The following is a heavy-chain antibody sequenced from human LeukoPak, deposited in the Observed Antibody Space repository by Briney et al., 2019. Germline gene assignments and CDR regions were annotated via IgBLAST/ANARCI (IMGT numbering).Heavy chain of an antibody. V-gene: IGHV3-74*01. J-gene: IGHJ4*02. CDR2: ISGDGSTT. D-gene: IGHD4-23*01. CDR1: GFTFSSDW. CDR3: ARVNYGGNFDY. Sequence: SGGSLRLSCAASGFTFSSDWMHWVRQAPGKGLVWVSRISGDGSTTTYADSVKGRFTISRDNAKNTLYLQMNSLRADDTAVYYCARVNYGGNFDYWGQGTLVTVSS.